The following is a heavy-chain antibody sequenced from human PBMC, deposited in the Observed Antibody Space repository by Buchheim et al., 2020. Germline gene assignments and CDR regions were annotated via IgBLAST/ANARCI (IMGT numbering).Heavy chain of an antibody. V-gene: IGHV4-34*01. Sequence: QVQLQQWGAGLLKPSETLSLTCAVYGGSFSGYYWSWLRQPPGKGLEWIGEINHSGSTNYNPSLKSRVTISVDTSKNQFSLKLSSVTAADTAVYYCASHRRIAAAGYYYYYYMDVWGKGTT. CDR1: GGSFSGYY. CDR2: INHSGST. D-gene: IGHD6-13*01. J-gene: IGHJ6*03. CDR3: ASHRRIAAAGYYYYYYMDV.